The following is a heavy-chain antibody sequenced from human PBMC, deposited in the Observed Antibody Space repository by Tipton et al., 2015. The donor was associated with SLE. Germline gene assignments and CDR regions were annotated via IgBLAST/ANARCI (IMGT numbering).Heavy chain of an antibody. CDR3: VRGVGIPDAFDI. CDR1: GGSISGFY. CDR2: IYHTGTT. D-gene: IGHD7-27*01. Sequence: TLSLTCTVSGGSISGFYWSWIRQPPGKGLEWIGYIYHTGTTKYSPSLKSRVLTSVDTSKNQFSLQLRSVTAADTAIYYCVRGVGIPDAFDIWGQGTMVNVSS. J-gene: IGHJ3*02. V-gene: IGHV4-59*01.